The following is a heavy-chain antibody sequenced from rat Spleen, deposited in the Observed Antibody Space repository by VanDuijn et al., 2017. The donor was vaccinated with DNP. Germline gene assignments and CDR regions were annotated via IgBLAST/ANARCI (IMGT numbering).Heavy chain of an antibody. CDR3: ARGSGTYYWYFDF. V-gene: IGHV5-22*01. J-gene: IGHJ1*01. Sequence: EVQLVESGGGLVQPGRSLKLSCVASGFSFSDYNMAWVRQAPTKGLEWVAYISYDGGSTDYGDSVKGRFTISRDNAKSTLYLQMNSLRSEDTATYYCARGSGTYYWYFDFWGPGTMVTVSS. CDR1: GFSFSDYN. D-gene: IGHD5-1*01. CDR2: ISYDGGST.